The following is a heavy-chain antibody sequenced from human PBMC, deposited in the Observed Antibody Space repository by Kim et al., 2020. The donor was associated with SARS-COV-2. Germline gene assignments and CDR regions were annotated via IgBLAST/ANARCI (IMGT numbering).Heavy chain of an antibody. CDR2: INHSGST. V-gene: IGHV4-34*01. J-gene: IGHJ5*02. Sequence: SETLSLTCAVYGGSFSGYYWSWIRQPPGKGLEWIGEINHSGSTNYNPSLKSRVTISVDTSKNQFSLKLSSVTAADTAVYYCARGQVYGGNSAVGRPYNWFDPWGQGTLVTVSS. D-gene: IGHD2-21*02. CDR3: ARGQVYGGNSAVGRPYNWFDP. CDR1: GGSFSGYY.